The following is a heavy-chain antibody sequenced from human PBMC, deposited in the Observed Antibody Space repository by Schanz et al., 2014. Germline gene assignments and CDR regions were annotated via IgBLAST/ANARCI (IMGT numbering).Heavy chain of an antibody. CDR3: ARSNYYDNSDYYNSFDY. CDR1: GGTFSSYA. CDR2: FIPILGIA. J-gene: IGHJ4*02. Sequence: QVQLVQSGAEVKKPGASVKVSCKSSGGTFSSYAISWVRQARGQGLEWVGRFIPILGIANYAQKFQGRVTITADKSTSTAYMDLSSLRPEDTAVYYCARSNYYDNSDYYNSFDYWGQGTLXTVSS. D-gene: IGHD3-22*01. V-gene: IGHV1-69*04.